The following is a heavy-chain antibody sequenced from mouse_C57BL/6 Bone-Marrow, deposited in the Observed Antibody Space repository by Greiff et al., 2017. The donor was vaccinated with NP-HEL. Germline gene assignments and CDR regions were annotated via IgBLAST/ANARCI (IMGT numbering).Heavy chain of an antibody. D-gene: IGHD1-1*01. V-gene: IGHV5-15*01. CDR1: GFTFSDYG. CDR3: ARLYYYGSSYGFAY. Sequence: DVKLVESGGGLVQPGGSLKLSCAASGFTFSDYGMAWVRQAPRKGPEWVAFISNLAYSIYYADTVTGRFTISRENAKNTLYLEMSSLRSEDTAMYYCARLYYYGSSYGFAYWGQGTLVTVSA. J-gene: IGHJ3*01. CDR2: ISNLAYSI.